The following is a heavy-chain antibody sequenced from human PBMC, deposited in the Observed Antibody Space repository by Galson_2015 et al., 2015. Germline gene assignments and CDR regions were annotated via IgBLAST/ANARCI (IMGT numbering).Heavy chain of an antibody. CDR1: GFTFGDYT. J-gene: IGHJ3*02. CDR2: IRSKAYGGTT. V-gene: IGHV3-49*04. D-gene: IGHD1-26*01. Sequence: SLRLSCAASGFTFGDYTMNWVRQAPGKGLEWVGFIRSKAYGGTTEYAASVKGRFTISRDGSKSIAYLQMNSLKTEDTAVYYCTRYSESYPHDAFDIWGQGTMVTVSS. CDR3: TRYSESYPHDAFDI.